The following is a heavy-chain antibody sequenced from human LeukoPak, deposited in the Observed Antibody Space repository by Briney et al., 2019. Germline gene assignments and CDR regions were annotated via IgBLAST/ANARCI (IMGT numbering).Heavy chain of an antibody. CDR2: MNPNSGNT. V-gene: IGHV1-8*03. J-gene: IGHJ4*02. Sequence: ASVKVSCKASGYTFTSYDINWVRRATGQGLEWMGWMNPNSGNTGYAQKFQGRVTITRNTSISTAYMELSSLRSEDTAVYYCARRSGYSYYFDYWGQGTLVTVSS. CDR1: GYTFTSYD. D-gene: IGHD3-3*01. CDR3: ARRSGYSYYFDY.